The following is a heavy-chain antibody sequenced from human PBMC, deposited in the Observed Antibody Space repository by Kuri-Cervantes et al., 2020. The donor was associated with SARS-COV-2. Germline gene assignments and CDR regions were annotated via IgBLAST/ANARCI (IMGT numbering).Heavy chain of an antibody. J-gene: IGHJ4*02. Sequence: GESLKISCKASGYSFNDYYIYWVRQAPGQGLEWMGWINPNSGGTNYAQKFQGWVTMTRDTSLSISYMELSRLTPDDTAVYYCARGEGSRGLMVVLGWRGAGRLDFWGQGTLVTVSS. CDR1: GYSFNDYY. D-gene: IGHD3-10*01. CDR3: ARGEGSRGLMVVLGWRGAGRLDF. CDR2: INPNSGGT. V-gene: IGHV1-2*04.